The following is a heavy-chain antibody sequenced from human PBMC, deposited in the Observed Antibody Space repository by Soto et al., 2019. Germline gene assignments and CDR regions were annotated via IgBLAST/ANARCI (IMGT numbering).Heavy chain of an antibody. CDR3: DRGRVVVPAAVMFNCLDP. D-gene: IGHD2-2*01. CDR1: DYSISSDYY. CDR2: IFHGGST. V-gene: IGHV4-38-2*02. J-gene: IGHJ5*02. Sequence: PSETLSLTCTVSDYSISSDYYWGWIRQPPGKGLEWIGYIFHGGSTYYNPSLRSRVTISVDRSRTQFSLKMSSVTAADTAVYYCDRGRVVVPAAVMFNCLDPWGQGALVTVSS.